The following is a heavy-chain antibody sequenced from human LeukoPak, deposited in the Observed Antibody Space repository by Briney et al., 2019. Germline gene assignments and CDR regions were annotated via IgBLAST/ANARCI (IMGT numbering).Heavy chain of an antibody. CDR3: ASTPTYDGSGYNY. D-gene: IGHD3-22*01. CDR2: INHSGST. V-gene: IGHV4-34*01. J-gene: IGHJ4*02. Sequence: SETLSLTCAVYGGSFSGYYWSWIRQPPGKGLEWIGEINHSGSTNYNPSLKSRVTISVDTSKNQFSLKLSSVTAADTAVYYCASTPTYDGSGYNYWGQGTLVTVSS. CDR1: GGSFSGYY.